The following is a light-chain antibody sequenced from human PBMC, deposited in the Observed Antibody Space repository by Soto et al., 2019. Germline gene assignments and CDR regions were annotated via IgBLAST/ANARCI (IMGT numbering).Light chain of an antibody. CDR2: DAS. CDR1: QSVSSY. J-gene: IGKJ2*01. V-gene: IGKV3-11*01. Sequence: EIVLTQSPATLSLSPGERATLSCRASQSVSSYLAWYQQKPGQAPRLLIYDASNRATGIPARFSGSGSGTDFTLTIRSLEPEDFAVYDCQQRSNWPPKYTFGQGTKLEIK. CDR3: QQRSNWPPKYT.